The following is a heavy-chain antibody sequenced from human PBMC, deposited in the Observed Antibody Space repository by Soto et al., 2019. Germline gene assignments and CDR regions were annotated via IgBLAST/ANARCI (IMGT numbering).Heavy chain of an antibody. Sequence: PSETLSLTCAVSGGSISSSNWWSWVRQPPGKGLEWIGEIYHSGSTNYNPSLKSRVTISVDKSKNQFSLKLSSVTAADTAVYYCARGSYYGSGSYDPYYYYGMDVWGQGTTVT. J-gene: IGHJ6*02. CDR1: GGSISSSNW. CDR2: IYHSGST. CDR3: ARGSYYGSGSYDPYYYYGMDV. V-gene: IGHV4-4*02. D-gene: IGHD3-10*01.